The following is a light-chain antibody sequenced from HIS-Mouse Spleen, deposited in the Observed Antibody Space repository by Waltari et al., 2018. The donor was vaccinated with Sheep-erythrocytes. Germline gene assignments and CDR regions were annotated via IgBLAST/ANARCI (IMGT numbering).Light chain of an antibody. Sequence: QSALTQPRSVSGSPGQSVTISCTGTSSDVGGYNYVSWYQQHPGKAPKLMIYAVSKRPSGVPARFSGSKSGNTASLTISGLQAEDEADYYCCSYAGSYTFVFGGGTKLTVL. CDR3: CSYAGSYTFV. CDR2: AVS. V-gene: IGLV2-11*01. J-gene: IGLJ2*01. CDR1: SSDVGGYNY.